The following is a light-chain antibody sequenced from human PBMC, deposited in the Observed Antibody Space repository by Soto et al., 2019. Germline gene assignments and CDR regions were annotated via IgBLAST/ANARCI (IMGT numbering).Light chain of an antibody. CDR2: GTP. CDR3: PPFGASPQT. J-gene: IGKJ1*01. V-gene: IGKV2-30*01. CDR1: QCLVYSAANTY. Sequence: DGVMTQSPLSLPVTLGQPASISCRSIQCLVYSAANTYLNWFPQNHGPPPRLXTPGTPNRATGIPDRFSGSLYGTDFDLSISRLETEDLAMSSCPPFGASPQTFGHATTLDIK.